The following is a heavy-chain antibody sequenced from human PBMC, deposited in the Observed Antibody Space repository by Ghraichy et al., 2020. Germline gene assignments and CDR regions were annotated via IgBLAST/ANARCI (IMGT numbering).Heavy chain of an antibody. CDR3: ARGIAPLYGMDV. CDR1: GLNLSDSD. Sequence: GGSLRLSCAESGLNLSDSDMRWIRQAPGKGLEWVSYISSSGITIYYADSVKGRFTISRDNAKKSLYLQMNSLRAEDTAVYYCARGIAPLYGMDVWGQGTTVTVSS. J-gene: IGHJ6*02. V-gene: IGHV3-11*01. D-gene: IGHD6-13*01. CDR2: ISSSGITI.